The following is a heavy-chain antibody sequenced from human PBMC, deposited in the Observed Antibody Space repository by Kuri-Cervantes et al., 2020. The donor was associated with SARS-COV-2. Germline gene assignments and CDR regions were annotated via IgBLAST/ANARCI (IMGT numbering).Heavy chain of an antibody. CDR1: GFTFSSYS. CDR2: IRSKAYGGTT. Sequence: GGSLRLSCAASGFTFSSYSMNWVRQAPGKGLEWVGFIRSKAYGGTTEYAASVKGRFTISRDDSKSIAYLQMNSLKTEDTAVYYCTRGLTLHYYDATRAFDIWGQGTMVTVSS. J-gene: IGHJ3*02. D-gene: IGHD3-22*01. V-gene: IGHV3-49*04. CDR3: TRGLTLHYYDATRAFDI.